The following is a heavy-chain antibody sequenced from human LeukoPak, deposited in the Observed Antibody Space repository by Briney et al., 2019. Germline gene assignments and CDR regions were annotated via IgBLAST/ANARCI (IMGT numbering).Heavy chain of an antibody. CDR3: ARVGSGRYNYGYSLVY. CDR2: VSHSGST. V-gene: IGHV4-4*02. D-gene: IGHD5-18*01. J-gene: IGHJ4*02. Sequence: PSGTLSLTCAVSNASISGRNWWNWVRQPPGKGLEWIGEVSHSGSTNYNPSLKSRVTISVDKSKNQFSLTLSSVTAADTAVYYCARVGSGRYNYGYSLVYWGQGTLVTVSS. CDR1: NASISGRNW.